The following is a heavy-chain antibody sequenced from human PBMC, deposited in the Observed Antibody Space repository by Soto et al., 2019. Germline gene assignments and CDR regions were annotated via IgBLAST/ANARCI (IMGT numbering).Heavy chain of an antibody. CDR3: ARELGYSYGYNWFDP. J-gene: IGHJ5*02. Sequence: SVKVSCKASGGTFSSYAISCVRQAPGQGLEWMGGIIPIFGTANYAQKFQGRVTITADESTSTAYMELSSLRSEDTAVYYCARELGYSYGYNWFDPWGQGTLVTVSS. V-gene: IGHV1-69*13. CDR1: GGTFSSYA. D-gene: IGHD5-18*01. CDR2: IIPIFGTA.